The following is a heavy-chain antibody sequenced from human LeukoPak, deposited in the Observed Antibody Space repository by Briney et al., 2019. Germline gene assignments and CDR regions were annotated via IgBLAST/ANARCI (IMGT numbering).Heavy chain of an antibody. V-gene: IGHV3-7*01. CDR2: INQDGSGK. J-gene: IGHJ4*02. CDR1: GLAFRSYW. D-gene: IGHD5-24*01. CDR3: ARERDGRFFDY. Sequence: GGSLRLSCAVSGLAFRSYWMSWVRQAPGKGLEWVANINQDGSGKYFVDSVKGRFTISRDNAKNSLHLQMNTLRGEDTAVYYCARERDGRFFDYWGQGTLVTVSS.